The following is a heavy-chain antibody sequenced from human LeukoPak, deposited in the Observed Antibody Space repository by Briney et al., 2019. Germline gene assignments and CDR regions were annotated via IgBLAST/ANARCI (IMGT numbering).Heavy chain of an antibody. D-gene: IGHD5-12*01. CDR3: ARDLRGYSYYYGMDV. CDR2: INPSGGST. Sequence: ASVTVSCKASGGTFSSYAISWVRQAPGQGLEWMGIINPSGGSTSYAQKFQGRVTMTRDTSTSTVYMELSSLRSEDTAVYYCARDLRGYSYYYGMDVWGQGTTVTVSS. V-gene: IGHV1-46*01. CDR1: GGTFSSYA. J-gene: IGHJ6*02.